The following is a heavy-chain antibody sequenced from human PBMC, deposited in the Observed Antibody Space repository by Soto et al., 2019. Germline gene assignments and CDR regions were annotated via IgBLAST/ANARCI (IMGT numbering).Heavy chain of an antibody. CDR3: ATDFSGYSFGYGY. CDR1: GFTFSRYS. D-gene: IGHD5-18*01. CDR2: ISSTSNTI. J-gene: IGHJ4*02. Sequence: EVQLVESGGGLVQPGGSLRLSCAAYGFTFSRYSMNWVRQAPGKGLEWVSYISSTSNTIYYAESVKGRFTISRDNAKNSLYLQLNSLRDEDTAVYYCATDFSGYSFGYGYWGQGTLVTVSS. V-gene: IGHV3-48*02.